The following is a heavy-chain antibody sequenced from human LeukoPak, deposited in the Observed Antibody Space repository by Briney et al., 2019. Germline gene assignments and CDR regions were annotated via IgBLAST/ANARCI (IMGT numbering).Heavy chain of an antibody. J-gene: IGHJ6*02. D-gene: IGHD5-18*01. CDR1: GGSISSGGYY. Sequence: PSETLSLTCTVSGGSISSGGYYWSWIRQHPGKGLEWIGYIYYSGSTYYNPSLKSRVTISVDTSKNQFSLKLSSVTAADTAVYYCARVVTQHYYYYGMDVWGQGTTVTVSS. V-gene: IGHV4-31*03. CDR2: IYYSGST. CDR3: ARVVTQHYYYYGMDV.